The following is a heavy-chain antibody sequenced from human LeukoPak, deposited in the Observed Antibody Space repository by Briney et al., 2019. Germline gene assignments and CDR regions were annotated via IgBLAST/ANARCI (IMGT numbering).Heavy chain of an antibody. V-gene: IGHV3-23*01. CDR3: ARAWAVSFDN. CDR1: GFTFSSYA. J-gene: IGHJ4*02. D-gene: IGHD4-17*01. Sequence: GGSLRLSCAASGFTFSSYAMSWVRQAPGKGLEWVSAISGSGGSTYYADSVRGRSTISRDNAKNSLYLQMNSLRAEDTAVYYCARAWAVSFDNWGQGTLVTVSS. CDR2: ISGSGGST.